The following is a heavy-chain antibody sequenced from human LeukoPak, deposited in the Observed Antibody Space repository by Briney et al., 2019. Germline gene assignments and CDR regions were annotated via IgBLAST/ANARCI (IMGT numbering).Heavy chain of an antibody. J-gene: IGHJ6*02. CDR2: IKQDGSEK. CDR3: ARDRRIQYYYYYGMDV. D-gene: IGHD2/OR15-2a*01. CDR1: GFTFSSYW. Sequence: GGSLRLSCAASGFTFSSYWMSWVRQAPGKGLEWVANIKQDGSEKYYVDSVKGRITISRDNAKNSLYLQMNSLRAEDTAVYYCARDRRIQYYYYYGMDVWGQGTTVTVSS. V-gene: IGHV3-7*01.